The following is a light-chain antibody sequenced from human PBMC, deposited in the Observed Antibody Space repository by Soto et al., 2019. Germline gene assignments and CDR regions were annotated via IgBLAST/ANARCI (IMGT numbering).Light chain of an antibody. J-gene: IGKJ2*01. CDR3: QPYHNWPSST. CDR1: QSGYSN. CDR2: GAS. V-gene: IGKV3-15*01. Sequence: EIVMTQSPATLSVSPGERATLACRASQSGYSNLAWYQQKPGQAPRLLISGASIRATGIPARFSGSGSGTEFTLTISSLQSEDLAVYYCQPYHNWPSSTFGQGTKLEIK.